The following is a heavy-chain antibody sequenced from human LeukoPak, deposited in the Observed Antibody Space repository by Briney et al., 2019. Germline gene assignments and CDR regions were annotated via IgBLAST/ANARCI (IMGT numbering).Heavy chain of an antibody. CDR3: AKDLALAGTGGGFDV. Sequence: GGSLRLSCAASGFSFTTYAINWVRQAPGKGLEWVSGISGGGDKAYYADSVNGRFTISRDSSKNTVSLQMTSLTAEDTALYYCAKDLALAGTGGGFDVWGRGTRVAVSS. V-gene: IGHV3-23*01. CDR1: GFSFTTYA. D-gene: IGHD6-19*01. J-gene: IGHJ3*01. CDR2: ISGGGDKA.